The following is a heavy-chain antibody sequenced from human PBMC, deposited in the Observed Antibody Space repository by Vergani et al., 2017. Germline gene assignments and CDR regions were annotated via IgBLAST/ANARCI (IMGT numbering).Heavy chain of an antibody. Sequence: EVQLVESGGGLVQPGGSLRLSCAASGFTFSSYWMSWVRQAPGKGLEWVANIKQDGSEKYYVDSVKGRFTISRDNAKNSLYLQMNSLRAEDTAVYYCARVSGYYSYYFDYWGQGTLVTVSS. CDR3: ARVSGYYSYYFDY. D-gene: IGHD3-22*01. CDR2: IKQDGSEK. V-gene: IGHV3-7*01. J-gene: IGHJ4*02. CDR1: GFTFSSYW.